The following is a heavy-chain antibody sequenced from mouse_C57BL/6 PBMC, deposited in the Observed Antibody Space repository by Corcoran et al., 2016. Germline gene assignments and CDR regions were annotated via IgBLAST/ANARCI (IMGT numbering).Heavy chain of an antibody. CDR1: GYTFTSYG. J-gene: IGHJ4*01. CDR3: ARSGSGRRGYAMDY. CDR2: IYPRSGNT. Sequence: QVQLQQSGAELARPGASVKLSCKASGYTFTSYGISWVKQRTGQGLEWIGEIYPRSGNTYYNEKFKGKATLTADKSSSTAYMELRSLTSEDSAVYFCARSGSGRRGYAMDYWGQGTSVTVSS. V-gene: IGHV1-81*01. D-gene: IGHD3-2*02.